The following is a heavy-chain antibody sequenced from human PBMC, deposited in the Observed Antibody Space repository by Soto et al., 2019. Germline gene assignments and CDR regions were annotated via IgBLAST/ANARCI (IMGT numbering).Heavy chain of an antibody. V-gene: IGHV1-46*01. J-gene: IGHJ4*02. CDR3: ATRSRLRNCSGGSCYDFDY. Sequence: QVQLVQSGAEVKKPGASVKVSCKASGYTFTSYYMHWVRQAPGQGLEWMGIINPSGGSTSYAQKFQGRVTMTRDTSTSTVYMVLSSLRSEDTAVYYCATRSRLRNCSGGSCYDFDYWGQGTLVTVSS. CDR1: GYTFTSYY. D-gene: IGHD2-15*01. CDR2: INPSGGST.